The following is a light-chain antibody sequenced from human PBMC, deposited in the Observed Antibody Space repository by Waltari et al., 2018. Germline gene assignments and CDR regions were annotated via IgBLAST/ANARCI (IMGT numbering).Light chain of an antibody. V-gene: IGLV2-14*01. CDR3: SSYTSGTTSLV. CDR1: ISDIGVYNF. CDR2: DVT. Sequence: QSALAQPASLSGYPGQSITISCTGSISDIGVYNFVSWYQHSPGKAPKLIIYDVTKRPSGLSDSFSGSKSGNTASLTISGLQAEDEADYYCSSYTSGTTSLVFGTGTKVTVL. J-gene: IGLJ1*01.